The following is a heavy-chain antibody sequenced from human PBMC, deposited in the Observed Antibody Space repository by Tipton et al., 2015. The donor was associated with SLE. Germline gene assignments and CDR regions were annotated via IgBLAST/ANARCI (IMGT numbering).Heavy chain of an antibody. CDR3: ARLYGSGSYSPFDF. V-gene: IGHV4-59*08. D-gene: IGHD3-10*01. CDR2: IFHSGKT. CDR1: GGAVIHNY. J-gene: IGHJ4*02. Sequence: TLSLTCSVSGGAVIHNYWSWIRQSPGKGLEWIGYIFHSGKTRYNASLKSRVSISIDTSQRQFSLRLNSVTAADTAFYYCARLYGSGSYSPFDFWGRGTLVTVSS.